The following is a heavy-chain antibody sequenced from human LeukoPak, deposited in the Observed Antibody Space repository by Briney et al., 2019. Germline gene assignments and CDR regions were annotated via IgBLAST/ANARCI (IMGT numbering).Heavy chain of an antibody. CDR3: ARLMYTSSWHYFFDD. CDR2: ISSSGSSI. J-gene: IGHJ4*02. V-gene: IGHV3-11*04. D-gene: IGHD6-13*01. CDR1: GFTFSDDY. Sequence: GGSLRLSCAVSGFTFSDDYMSWIRQAPGKGLEWVSYISSSGSSIYYGDSVKGRFTISRDNAKNSLYLQMNSLRADDTAMYYCARLMYTSSWHYFFDDWGQGTLVTVSS.